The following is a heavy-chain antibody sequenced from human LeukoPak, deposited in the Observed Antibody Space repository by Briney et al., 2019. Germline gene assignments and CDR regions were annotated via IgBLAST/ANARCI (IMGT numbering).Heavy chain of an antibody. D-gene: IGHD3-22*01. Sequence: GGSLRLSCAASGFTFTNYWMSWVRQAPGKGLEWVANTRQDETEKHYADSVKGRFTISRDNAQNSLYLQMNSLRAEDTAVYFCARNRQWLLADYWGQGTVVTVSS. CDR3: ARNRQWLLADY. V-gene: IGHV3-7*04. J-gene: IGHJ4*02. CDR2: TRQDETEK. CDR1: GFTFTNYW.